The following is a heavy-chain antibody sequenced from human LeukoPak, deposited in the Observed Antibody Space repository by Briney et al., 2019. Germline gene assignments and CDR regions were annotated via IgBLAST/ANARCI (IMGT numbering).Heavy chain of an antibody. CDR2: IYTSGST. V-gene: IGHV4-4*07. CDR1: GGSISSYY. Sequence: DPSETLSLTCTVSGGSISSYYWSWIRQPAGKGLEWLGRIYTSGSTNYNPSLKSRVTMSVDTSKNQFSLKLSSVTATDTAVYYCARLSGSSWYDYYYYYMDVWGKGTTVTVSS. D-gene: IGHD6-13*01. J-gene: IGHJ6*03. CDR3: ARLSGSSWYDYYYYYMDV.